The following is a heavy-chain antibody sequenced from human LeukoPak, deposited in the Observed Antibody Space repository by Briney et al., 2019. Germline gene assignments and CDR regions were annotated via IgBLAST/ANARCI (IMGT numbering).Heavy chain of an antibody. CDR1: GFTFSSYA. CDR3: AKRGGIVVPAAIRGEIDY. D-gene: IGHD2-2*02. J-gene: IGHJ4*02. CDR2: ISGSGGST. Sequence: GGSLRLSCAASGFTFSSYAMSWVRQAPGKGLEWVSAISGSGGSTYYADSVKGRFTISRDNSKNTLYLQMNSLRAEDTAVHYCAKRGGIVVPAAIRGEIDYWGQGTLVTVSS. V-gene: IGHV3-23*01.